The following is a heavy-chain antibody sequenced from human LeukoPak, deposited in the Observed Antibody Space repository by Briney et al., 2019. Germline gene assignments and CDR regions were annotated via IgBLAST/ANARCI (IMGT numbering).Heavy chain of an antibody. Sequence: ASVKVSCKASGYTFASYDINWVRQATGQGLEWMGWMNPYNGHTGYAQNFQGRITMTTDTSTSTAYMELMSLRSDDTAVYYCAKGGSTRPWSFDIWGQGTMVTVSS. CDR3: AKGGSTRPWSFDI. J-gene: IGHJ3*02. D-gene: IGHD2-2*01. CDR1: GYTFASYD. V-gene: IGHV1-8*01. CDR2: MNPYNGHT.